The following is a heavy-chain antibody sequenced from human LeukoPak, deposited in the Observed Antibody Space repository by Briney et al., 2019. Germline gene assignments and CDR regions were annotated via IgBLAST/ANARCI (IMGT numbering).Heavy chain of an antibody. CDR1: GLSLNTSGVG. J-gene: IGHJ6*02. Sequence: SGPTLVNPTQTLTLTCTLSGLSLNTSGVGVGWIRQPPGKALEWLALIYWDDDKRSNPSLKTRLTITKDTSKNQVVLTVTNMDPVDTATHYCAKAGYGSGSYLRYYYYGMDVWGQGTTVTVSS. CDR3: AKAGYGSGSYLRYYYYGMDV. D-gene: IGHD3-10*01. CDR2: IYWDDDK. V-gene: IGHV2-5*02.